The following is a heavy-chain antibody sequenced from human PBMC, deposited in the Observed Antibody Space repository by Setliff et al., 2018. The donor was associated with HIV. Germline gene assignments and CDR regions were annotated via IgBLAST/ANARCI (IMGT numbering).Heavy chain of an antibody. V-gene: IGHV7-4-1*02. Sequence: ASVKVSCKASGYTFTSYAVKWVRQAPGQGLEWVGWIHTNTGDPAYAQGFTGRFVFSLDTSVSTAYLQISSLKAEDIAVYYCARDGYYYDSSGHLAYYFDYWGQGTLVTVSS. D-gene: IGHD3-22*01. J-gene: IGHJ4*02. CDR3: ARDGYYYDSSGHLAYYFDY. CDR2: IHTNTGDP. CDR1: GYTFTSYA.